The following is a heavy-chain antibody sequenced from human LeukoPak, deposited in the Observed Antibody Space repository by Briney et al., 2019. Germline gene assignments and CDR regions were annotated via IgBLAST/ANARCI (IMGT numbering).Heavy chain of an antibody. CDR2: IYYSGST. Sequence: PSETLSLTCTVSGGSISSYYWSWIRQPPGKGLEWIGYIYYSGSTNYNPSLKSRVTISVGTSKNQFSLKLSSVTAADTAVYYCARDRVDYSYYYYGMDVWGQGTTVTVSS. J-gene: IGHJ6*02. CDR3: ARDRVDYSYYYYGMDV. V-gene: IGHV4-59*01. D-gene: IGHD4-11*01. CDR1: GGSISSYY.